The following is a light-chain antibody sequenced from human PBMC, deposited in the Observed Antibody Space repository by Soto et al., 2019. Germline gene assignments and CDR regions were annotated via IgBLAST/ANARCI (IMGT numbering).Light chain of an antibody. V-gene: IGLV1-40*01. CDR2: GNN. CDR3: QSYDNSLPALYV. J-gene: IGLJ1*01. CDR1: SSKNGAEFD. Sequence: QAVLTQPPPVSGAPGQRGPLSCAGGSSKNGAEFDVHWYQHLPGTASKLLIYGNNLRPSGVPDRFSGSRSGTSASLAITVLQADDEADYYCQSYDNSLPALYVFGTGTKVTVL.